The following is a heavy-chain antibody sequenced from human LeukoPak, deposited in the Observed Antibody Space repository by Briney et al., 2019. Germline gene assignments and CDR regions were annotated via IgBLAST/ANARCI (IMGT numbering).Heavy chain of an antibody. CDR1: GGSISSYY. J-gene: IGHJ4*02. D-gene: IGHD6-19*01. V-gene: IGHV4-59*12. Sequence: SETLSLTCTVSGGSISSYYWSWIRQPPGKGLEWIGYIYYSGSTNYNPSLKSRVTISVDTSKNQFSLKLNSVTAADTAVYYCARDLGGQWNYWGQGTLVTVSS. CDR2: IYYSGST. CDR3: ARDLGGQWNY.